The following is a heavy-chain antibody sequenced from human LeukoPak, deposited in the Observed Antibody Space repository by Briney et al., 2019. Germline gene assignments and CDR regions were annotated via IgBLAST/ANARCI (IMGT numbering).Heavy chain of an antibody. CDR1: GFTFSSYA. CDR2: ISGSGGST. D-gene: IGHD3-10*02. CDR3: AKVVRGVIRGFDY. V-gene: IGHV3-23*01. Sequence: GGSLRLSCAASGFTFSSYAMSWVRQAPGKGLEWVSAISGSGGSTYYADSVKGGFTISRDNSKNTLYLQMNSLRAEDTAVYYCAKVVRGVIRGFDYWGQGTLVTVSS. J-gene: IGHJ4*02.